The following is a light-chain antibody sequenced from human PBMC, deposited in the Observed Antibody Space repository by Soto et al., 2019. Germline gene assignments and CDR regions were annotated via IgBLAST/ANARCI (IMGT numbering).Light chain of an antibody. Sequence: DIVMTQSPDSLAVSLGERATINCKSSQSVLSSYNNKNCLAWFQQKPGQPPKLLIYWASTRESGVPDRFSGSGSGTDFTLTISSLQAEDVAVYYCQQYYSSPGFTFGQGTKLEIK. CDR3: QQYYSSPGFT. CDR1: QSVLSSYNNKNC. V-gene: IGKV4-1*01. CDR2: WAS. J-gene: IGKJ2*01.